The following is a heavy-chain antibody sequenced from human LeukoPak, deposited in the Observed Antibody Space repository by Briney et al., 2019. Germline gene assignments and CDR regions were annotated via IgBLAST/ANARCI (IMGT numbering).Heavy chain of an antibody. Sequence: GASVKVSDKASGYTFTSYDINWVRQATGQGLEWMGWMNPNSGNTGYAQKFQGRVTITRNTSISTAYMELSSLRSEDTAVYYCARGRHDCSSTSCYYYWGQGSLVTVSS. CDR2: MNPNSGNT. D-gene: IGHD2-2*01. CDR1: GYTFTSYD. V-gene: IGHV1-8*03. J-gene: IGHJ4*02. CDR3: ARGRHDCSSTSCYYY.